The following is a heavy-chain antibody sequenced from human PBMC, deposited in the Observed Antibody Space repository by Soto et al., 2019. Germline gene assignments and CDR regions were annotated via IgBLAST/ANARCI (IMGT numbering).Heavy chain of an antibody. V-gene: IGHV3-33*01. CDR1: GFTFSSYG. D-gene: IGHD3-3*01. CDR2: IWYDGSNK. CDR3: ARDPAYYEFWSWCDY. Sequence: QVQLVESGGGVVQPGRSLRLSCAASGFTFSSYGMHWVRQAPGKGLEWVAVIWYDGSNKYYADSVKGRFTISRDNSKNTLYLQMNSLRAEDTAVYYCARDPAYYEFWSWCDYWGQGTLVTVSS. J-gene: IGHJ4*02.